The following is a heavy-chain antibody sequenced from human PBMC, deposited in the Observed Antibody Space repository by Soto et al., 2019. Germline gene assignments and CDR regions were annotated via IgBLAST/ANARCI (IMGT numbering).Heavy chain of an antibody. CDR2: FDPEDGET. CDR1: GYTLTELS. Sequence: ASVKVSCKVSGYTLTELSMHWVRQAPGKGLEWMGGFDPEDGETIYAQKFQGRVTMTEDTSTDTAYMELSSLRSEDTAVYYCATHVSGSGRGYNWFDPWGQGTLVTVSS. CDR3: ATHVSGSGRGYNWFDP. V-gene: IGHV1-24*01. J-gene: IGHJ5*02. D-gene: IGHD3-10*01.